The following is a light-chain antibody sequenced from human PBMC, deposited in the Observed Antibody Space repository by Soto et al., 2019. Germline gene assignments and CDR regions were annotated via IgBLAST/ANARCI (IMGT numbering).Light chain of an antibody. CDR3: QQYNNWPLT. Sequence: EIVMTQSPATLSVSPGERATLSCRASQSVNNNLAWYQQKPGQAPRLLIYGASARATGIPARFSGSGSGTEVTLTIGSLQSEAFAVYYCQQYNNWPLTFGGGTKVEIK. CDR1: QSVNNN. V-gene: IGKV3-15*01. CDR2: GAS. J-gene: IGKJ4*01.